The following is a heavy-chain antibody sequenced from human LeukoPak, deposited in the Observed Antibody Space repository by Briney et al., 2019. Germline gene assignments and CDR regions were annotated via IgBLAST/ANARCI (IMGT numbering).Heavy chain of an antibody. D-gene: IGHD6-13*01. CDR3: ARGAGIAAAGTVLGFVY. CDR2: INAGNGNT. Sequence: ASVKVSCKASGYTFTSYAMHWVRQARGQRLEWMGWINAGNGNTKYSQKFQGRVTITRDTSASTAYMELSSLRSEDTAVYYCARGAGIAAAGTVLGFVYWGQGTLVTVSS. CDR1: GYTFTSYA. V-gene: IGHV1-3*01. J-gene: IGHJ4*02.